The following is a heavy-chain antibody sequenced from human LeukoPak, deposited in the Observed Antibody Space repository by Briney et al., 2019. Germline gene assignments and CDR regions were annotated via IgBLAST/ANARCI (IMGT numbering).Heavy chain of an antibody. J-gene: IGHJ4*02. CDR3: AKDLHSSSSCY. V-gene: IGHV3-30*02. Sequence: PGGSLRLSCAASGFTFSQHGMHWVRQAPGKGLEWMAFIKYDGSDKYLADSVKGRFTISRDNSKNTLYLQMNSLRAEDTALYFCAKDLHSSSSCYWGQGALVTVSS. CDR1: GFTFSQHG. CDR2: IKYDGSDK. D-gene: IGHD6-6*01.